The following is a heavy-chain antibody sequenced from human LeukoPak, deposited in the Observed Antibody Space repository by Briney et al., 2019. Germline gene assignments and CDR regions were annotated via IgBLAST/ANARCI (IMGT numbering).Heavy chain of an antibody. J-gene: IGHJ3*02. D-gene: IGHD1-26*01. CDR3: ARVTFRVGATGAFDI. CDR2: ISGSGGST. V-gene: IGHV3-23*01. Sequence: PGGSLRLSCAASGFTFSSYAMSWVRQAPGKGLEWVSAISGSGGSTYYAGSVKGRFTISRDNSKNTLYLQMNSLRAEDTAVYYCARVTFRVGATGAFDIWGQGTMVTVSS. CDR1: GFTFSSYA.